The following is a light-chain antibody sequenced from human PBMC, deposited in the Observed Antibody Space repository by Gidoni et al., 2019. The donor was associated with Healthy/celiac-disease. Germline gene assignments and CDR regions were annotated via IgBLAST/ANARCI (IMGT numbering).Light chain of an antibody. CDR2: NTH. CDR1: PSNIGKNT. J-gene: IGLJ3*02. Sequence: QSELTQSPSASGTPGQRVTISCSGRPSNIGKNTVNWYQQLPGAAPKLLIYNTHQRPSGVPDRFSASKSGTSASLAISCLQSADEADYYCEAWDDTLNGRVFGGGTKVTVL. V-gene: IGLV1-44*01. CDR3: EAWDDTLNGRV.